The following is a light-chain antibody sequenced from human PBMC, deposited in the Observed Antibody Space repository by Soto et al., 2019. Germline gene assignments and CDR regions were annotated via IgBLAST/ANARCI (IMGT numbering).Light chain of an antibody. CDR3: QSYDSSLSGSV. CDR1: SSNIGAGYD. CDR2: GNN. J-gene: IGLJ2*01. Sequence: QAVVTQPPSVSGAPGQRVTIPCTGSSSNIGAGYDVHWYQQLPGTAPKLLIYGNNNRPSGVPGRISGSKSGTSASLAITGLQTEDEADYYCQSYDSSLSGSVFGGGTKLTVL. V-gene: IGLV1-40*01.